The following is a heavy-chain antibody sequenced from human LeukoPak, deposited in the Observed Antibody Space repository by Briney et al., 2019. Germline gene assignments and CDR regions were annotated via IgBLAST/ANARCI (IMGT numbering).Heavy chain of an antibody. D-gene: IGHD5-18*01. J-gene: IGHJ4*02. V-gene: IGHV3-9*01. CDR3: AKGTPDTAMPLINY. CDR1: GFTFDDYA. Sequence: PGGSLRLSCAASGFTFDDYAMHWVRQAPGKGLEWVSGISWNSGSIGYADSVKGRFTISRDNSKNTLYLQMNSLRAEDTAVYYCAKGTPDTAMPLINYWGQGTLVTVSS. CDR2: ISWNSGSI.